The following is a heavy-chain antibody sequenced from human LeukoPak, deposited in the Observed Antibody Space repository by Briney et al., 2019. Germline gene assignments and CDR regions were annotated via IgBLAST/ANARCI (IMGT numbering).Heavy chain of an antibody. Sequence: SESLSLTCTVSGGSISGMNYYWGWIRQPPGKGLEWIGSVDYSGSTYYNPSLKSRVTISVDTSKNQFSLKVSSVTAADTAVYYCATGRGKNYDYWGQGTLVTVSS. V-gene: IGHV4-39*01. CDR1: GGSISGMNYY. J-gene: IGHJ4*02. D-gene: IGHD3-16*01. CDR3: ATGRGKNYDY. CDR2: VDYSGST.